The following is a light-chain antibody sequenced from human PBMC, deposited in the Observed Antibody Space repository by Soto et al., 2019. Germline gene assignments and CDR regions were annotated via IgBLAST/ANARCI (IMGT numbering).Light chain of an antibody. CDR2: RTF. CDR1: QTIASRY. CDR3: EQYDTSPPT. J-gene: IGKJ5*01. Sequence: EIVLTQSPGTLSLSPGERATLSCRASQTIASRYLAWYQPQPGQAPRLLIYRTFARAPGIPDRFSGGGSGTAFTLTIARLEREDFVVYYCEQYDTSPPTFGQGKRLDIK. V-gene: IGKV3-20*01.